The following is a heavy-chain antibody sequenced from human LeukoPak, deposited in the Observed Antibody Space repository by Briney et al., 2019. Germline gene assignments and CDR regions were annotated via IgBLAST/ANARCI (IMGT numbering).Heavy chain of an antibody. J-gene: IGHJ4*02. V-gene: IGHV4-4*07. CDR1: GGSISSYY. CDR3: ARGGELLNY. D-gene: IGHD1-7*01. CDR2: IYTSGST. Sequence: SETLSLTCTVSGGSISSYYWSWIRQPAGKGLEWIGRIYTSGSTSYSPSLKSRVTISLDMSKNQFSLRLSSVTAADTAVYYCARGGELLNYLGQGTLVTVSS.